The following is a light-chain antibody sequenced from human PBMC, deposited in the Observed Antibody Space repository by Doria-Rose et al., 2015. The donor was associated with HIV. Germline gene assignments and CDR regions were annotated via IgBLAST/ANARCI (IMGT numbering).Light chain of an antibody. V-gene: IGKV3-20*01. Sequence: PGTLSLSPGDRATLSCRASQTVSSTYLAWYQQKPGQAPRLLIYGASSSATGIPDRFSGSGSGTDFTLTISRLEPEDFAVYYCQQYGSSPPYTFGQGTELEIK. CDR1: QTVSSTY. CDR2: GAS. J-gene: IGKJ2*01. CDR3: QQYGSSPPYT.